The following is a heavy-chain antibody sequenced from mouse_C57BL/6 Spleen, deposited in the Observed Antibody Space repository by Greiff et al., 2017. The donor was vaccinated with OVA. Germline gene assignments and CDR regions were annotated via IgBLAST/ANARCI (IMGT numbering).Heavy chain of an antibody. D-gene: IGHD1-1*01. V-gene: IGHV14-1*01. Sequence: EVKLMESGAELVRPGASVKLSCTASGFNIKDYYMHWVKQRPEQGLEWIGRIDPEDGDTEYAPKFQGKATMTADTSSNTAYLQLSSLTSEDTAVYYCTTPYYYGSSPYAMDYWGQGTSVTVSS. CDR1: GFNIKDYY. CDR2: IDPEDGDT. J-gene: IGHJ4*01. CDR3: TTPYYYGSSPYAMDY.